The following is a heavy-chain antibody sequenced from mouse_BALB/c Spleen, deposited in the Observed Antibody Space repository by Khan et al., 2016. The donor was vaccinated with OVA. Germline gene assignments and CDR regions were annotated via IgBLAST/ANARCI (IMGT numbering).Heavy chain of an antibody. V-gene: IGHV1S136*01. Sequence: VQLKESGPEVVKPGASVKMSCKASGYTFTSYVMHWVKQKPGQGLEWIGYIYPFNDATKSNDKYNGKATLTSDKSSRTAYMELSNTTSEDSAVYYSAQVGGYYVSFVHWGQGTLVTVSA. CDR2: IYPFNDAT. CDR1: GYTFTSYV. CDR3: AQVGGYYVSFVH. D-gene: IGHD2-3*01. J-gene: IGHJ3*01.